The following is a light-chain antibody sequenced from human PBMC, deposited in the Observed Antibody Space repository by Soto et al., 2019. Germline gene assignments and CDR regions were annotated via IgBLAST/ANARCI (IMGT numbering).Light chain of an antibody. V-gene: IGKV1-9*01. J-gene: IGKJ2*01. CDR1: QGISSY. CDR2: AAS. CDR3: HQYNSWPPGT. Sequence: DIQMTKSPSSLSASVGDRVTITCRARQGISSYLGWYQQKPGKAPKLLIYAASTLQSGVPSRFSGSGSGTDFTLTISSLQSEDFALYYCHQYNSWPPGTFGQGTKVDIK.